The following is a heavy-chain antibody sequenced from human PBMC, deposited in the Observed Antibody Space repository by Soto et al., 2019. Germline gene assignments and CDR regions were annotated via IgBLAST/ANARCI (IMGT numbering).Heavy chain of an antibody. CDR1: GYRFTTYW. J-gene: IGHJ6*02. CDR3: ARGGKGGSNFYGLDV. CDR2: FYPGDSDS. V-gene: IGHV5-51*01. Sequence: GESLKSSCQASGYRFTTYWIGWVRQMPGKGLEWMGIFYPGDSDSTYSPSFQGQVTISGDKSISAAYLQWSSLKASDTAIYYCARGGKGGSNFYGLDVWGQGTTVTVSS. D-gene: IGHD1-26*01.